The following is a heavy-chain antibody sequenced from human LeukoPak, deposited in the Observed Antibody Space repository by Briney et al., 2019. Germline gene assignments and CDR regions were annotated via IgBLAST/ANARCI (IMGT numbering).Heavy chain of an antibody. Sequence: SETLSLTCTVSGGSISSGGYYWSWIRQHPGKGLEWIGYIYYSGSTYYNPSLKSRVTMSVDTSKNQFSLKLSSVIAADTAVYYCARLGYYPGIGYGMDVWGQGTTVTVSS. D-gene: IGHD3-3*01. CDR2: IYYSGST. CDR3: ARLGYYPGIGYGMDV. J-gene: IGHJ6*02. V-gene: IGHV4-31*03. CDR1: GGSISSGGYY.